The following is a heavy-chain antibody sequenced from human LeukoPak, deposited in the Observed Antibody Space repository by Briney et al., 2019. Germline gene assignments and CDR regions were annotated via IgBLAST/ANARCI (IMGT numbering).Heavy chain of an antibody. D-gene: IGHD3-22*01. CDR2: IFHSGST. J-gene: IGHJ4*02. V-gene: IGHV4-39*01. Sequence: PSETLSLTCTVSGGSIGSSSYYWGWIRQPPGKGLEWIGNIFHSGSTHYNPSLKSRVTISVDTAKDQFSLQMSSVTAADTAVYYCARGEDYYDSRDWGQGTLVTVSS. CDR3: ARGEDYYDSRD. CDR1: GGSIGSSSYY.